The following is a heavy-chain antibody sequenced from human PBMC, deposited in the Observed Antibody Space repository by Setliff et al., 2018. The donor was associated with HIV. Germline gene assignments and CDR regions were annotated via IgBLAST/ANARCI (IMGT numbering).Heavy chain of an antibody. Sequence: LRLSCASSGFTFSSYAMTWVRQAPGKGLECVAVISGSGGDTYYADSVKGRFVISREKSKSTLYLQMNSLRAEDTAVYYCAGAYYYESSGYYWVYWGQGTLVTVSS. V-gene: IGHV3-23*01. CDR3: AGAYYYESSGYYWVY. CDR1: GFTFSSYA. J-gene: IGHJ4*02. CDR2: ISGSGGDT. D-gene: IGHD3-22*01.